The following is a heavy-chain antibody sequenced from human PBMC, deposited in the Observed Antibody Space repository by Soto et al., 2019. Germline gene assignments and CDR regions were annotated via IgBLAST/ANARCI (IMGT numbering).Heavy chain of an antibody. Sequence: QVQLVQSGAEEKKPGASVKVSCKASGYTFTSYAMHWVRQAPGQRLEWMGWINAGNGNTKYSQKFQGRVTITRDTPARTAYMERRSLRSEDTAIYSLAGWTAGFDYWGQGTLVTVSS. CDR3: AGWTAGFDY. V-gene: IGHV1-3*05. D-gene: IGHD6-13*01. CDR2: INAGNGNT. J-gene: IGHJ4*02. CDR1: GYTFTSYA.